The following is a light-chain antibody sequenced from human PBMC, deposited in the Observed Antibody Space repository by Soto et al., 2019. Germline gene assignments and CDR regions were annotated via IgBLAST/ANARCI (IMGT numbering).Light chain of an antibody. Sequence: DIQLTQAPSFLSPSQGDSVIITGRASQVISTSLAWYQVKPGKAPKLLIYAASTLESGVPSRFSATVSGTEFSLTITSLQPEDFATYYCQQLFDSPITFGQGTRLEIK. V-gene: IGKV1-9*01. J-gene: IGKJ5*01. CDR3: QQLFDSPIT. CDR2: AAS. CDR1: QVISTS.